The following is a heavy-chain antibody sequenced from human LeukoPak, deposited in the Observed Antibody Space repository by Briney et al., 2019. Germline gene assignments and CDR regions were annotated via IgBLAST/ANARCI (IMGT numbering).Heavy chain of an antibody. J-gene: IGHJ4*02. CDR2: IIPILGTA. D-gene: IGHD6-13*01. V-gene: IGHV1-69*10. Sequence: ASVKVSCKASGGTFSSYAISWVRQAPGQGLEWMGGIIPILGTATYAQKFQGRVTITADKSTSTAYMELSSLRSEDTAVYYCASSIVADGTSPFDYWGQGTLVTVSS. CDR3: ASSIVADGTSPFDY. CDR1: GGTFSSYA.